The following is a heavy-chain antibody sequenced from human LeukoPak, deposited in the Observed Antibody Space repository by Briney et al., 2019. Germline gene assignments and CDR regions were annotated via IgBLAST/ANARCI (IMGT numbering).Heavy chain of an antibody. CDR1: GLSFSSYA. CDR3: ARTGGVRSYFQH. V-gene: IGHV3-23*01. J-gene: IGHJ1*01. Sequence: GGSLRLSCAASGLSFSSYAMSWVRQAPGKGLEWVSVISGNGVSRDYADAVKGRFTISRDNAKNSLYLQMNSLRAEDTAVYYCARTGGVRSYFQHWGQGTLVTVSS. CDR2: ISGNGVSR. D-gene: IGHD1-14*01.